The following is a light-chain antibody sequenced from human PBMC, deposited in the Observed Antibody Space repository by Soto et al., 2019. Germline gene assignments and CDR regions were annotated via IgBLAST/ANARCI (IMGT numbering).Light chain of an antibody. CDR2: AAS. CDR3: QYHGSSPIT. J-gene: IGKJ5*01. CDR1: QSVSSSY. V-gene: IGKV3-20*01. Sequence: EIVLTQSPGTLSFSPGEIATLSCIASQSVSSSYLAWYQQKPGQAPRLLIFAASSRASGIPDRFSGSGSGTDFTLTISRLEPEDFALFYCQYHGSSPITFGQGTRLEIK.